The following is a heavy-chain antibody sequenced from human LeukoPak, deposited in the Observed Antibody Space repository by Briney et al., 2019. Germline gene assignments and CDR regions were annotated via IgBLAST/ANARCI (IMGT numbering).Heavy chain of an antibody. D-gene: IGHD3-22*01. V-gene: IGHV3-66*01. CDR2: IYSGGST. CDR1: GFTFSSYA. CDR3: ARDSPGDSSGYHPKPLHQ. Sequence: GGSLRLSCAASGFTFSSYAMSWVRQAPGKGLEWVSVIYSGGSTYYADSVKGRFTISRDNSKNTLYLQMNSLRAEDTAVYYCARDSPGDSSGYHPKPLHQWGQGTLVTVSS. J-gene: IGHJ4*02.